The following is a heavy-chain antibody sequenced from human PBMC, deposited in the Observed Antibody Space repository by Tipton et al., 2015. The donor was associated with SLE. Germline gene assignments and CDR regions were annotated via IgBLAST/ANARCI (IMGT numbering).Heavy chain of an antibody. V-gene: IGHV3-23*01. D-gene: IGHD3-22*01. CDR3: AKLASEDSAMIVVVIPPDY. J-gene: IGHJ4*02. Sequence: SLRLSCAASGFTFSSYAMSWVRQAPGKGLEWVSAISGSGGSTYYADSAKGRFTISRDNSKNTLYLQMNSLRAEDTAVYYCAKLASEDSAMIVVVIPPDYWGQGTLVTVSS. CDR1: GFTFSSYA. CDR2: ISGSGGST.